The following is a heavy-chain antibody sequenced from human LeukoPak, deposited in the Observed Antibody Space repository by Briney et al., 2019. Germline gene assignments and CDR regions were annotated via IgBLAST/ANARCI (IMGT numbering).Heavy chain of an antibody. V-gene: IGHV5-51*01. J-gene: IGHJ3*01. CDR3: ARRISVTTSRAFDV. Sequence: GESLKISCKGSGYSFTSYWIAWVRQMPGRGLEWMGIIFPGDSDTRCSPSFQGQVTISADKSISTAYLQWSSLKASDTALYYCARRISVTTSRAFDVWGQGTMVTVSP. D-gene: IGHD1-14*01. CDR1: GYSFTSYW. CDR2: IFPGDSDT.